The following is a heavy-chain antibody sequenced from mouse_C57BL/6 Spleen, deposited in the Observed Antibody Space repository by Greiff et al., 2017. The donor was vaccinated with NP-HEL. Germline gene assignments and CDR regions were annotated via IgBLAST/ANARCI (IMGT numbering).Heavy chain of an antibody. CDR3: ARQAVYYGNSWFAY. CDR2: ISGGGGNT. Sequence: EVQRVESGGGLVKPGGSLKLSCAASGFTFSSYTMSWVRQTPEKRLEWVATISGGGGNTYYPDSVKGRFTISRDNAKNTLYLQMSSLRSEDTALYYCARQAVYYGNSWFAYWGQGTLVTVSA. CDR1: GFTFSSYT. J-gene: IGHJ3*01. V-gene: IGHV5-9*01. D-gene: IGHD2-1*01.